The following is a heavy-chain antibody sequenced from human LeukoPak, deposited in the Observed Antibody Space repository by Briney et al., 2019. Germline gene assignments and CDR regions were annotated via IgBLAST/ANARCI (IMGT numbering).Heavy chain of an antibody. V-gene: IGHV7-4-1*02. CDR3: AREILRFDI. Sequence: ASVKVSCKASGYSFNSQGMNWVRQAPGQGLEWMGWINTDSGNPTYAQGFAGRFVFSLDSSVSTAYLQISNLMPEDTAKYYCAREILRFDIWGQGTMVTVSS. CDR2: INTDSGNP. CDR1: GYSFNSQG. J-gene: IGHJ3*02.